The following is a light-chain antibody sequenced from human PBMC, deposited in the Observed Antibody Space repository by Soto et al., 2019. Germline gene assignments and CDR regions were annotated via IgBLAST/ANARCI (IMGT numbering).Light chain of an antibody. CDR1: QSVSSSY. Sequence: EIVLTQSPGTLSLSPGERATLSCRAIQSVSSSYLAWYQQKPGQAPRLLIYGASTRATGIPARFSGSGSGTEFTLTISSLQSEDFAVYYCQQRSNWPPAITFGQGTRLEIK. CDR3: QQRSNWPPAIT. J-gene: IGKJ5*01. V-gene: IGKV3D-20*02. CDR2: GAS.